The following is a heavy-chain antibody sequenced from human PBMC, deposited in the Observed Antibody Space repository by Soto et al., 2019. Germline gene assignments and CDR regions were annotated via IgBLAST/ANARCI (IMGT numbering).Heavy chain of an antibody. CDR3: ARNHGATIPYYYCGMDV. D-gene: IGHD5-12*01. J-gene: IGHJ6*02. CDR1: GYTFTSYG. V-gene: IGHV1-18*04. Sequence: ASVKVSCKASGYTFTSYGISWVRQAPGQGLEWMGWISAYNGNTDYAQKLQGRVTMTTDTSTSTAYMELRSLRSDDTAVYYCARNHGATIPYYYCGMDVWGQGTTVTVSS. CDR2: ISAYNGNT.